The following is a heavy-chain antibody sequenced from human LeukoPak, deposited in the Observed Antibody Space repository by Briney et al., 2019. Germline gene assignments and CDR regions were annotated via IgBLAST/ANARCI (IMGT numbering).Heavy chain of an antibody. CDR1: GGSFSGYY. D-gene: IGHD1-14*01. CDR2: IYDSGTT. Sequence: SETLSLTCAVYGGSFSGYYWSWIRQHPGKGLEWIGYIYDSGTTCYNPALQSRVTISVDTSDNQFSLKLRSLTAADTAVYYCARGGDRRGFDYWGQGTLVTVSS. CDR3: ARGGDRRGFDY. V-gene: IGHV4-34*01. J-gene: IGHJ4*02.